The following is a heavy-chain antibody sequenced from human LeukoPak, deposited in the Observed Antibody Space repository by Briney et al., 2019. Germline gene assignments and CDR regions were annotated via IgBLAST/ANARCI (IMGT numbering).Heavy chain of an antibody. CDR3: ARDYYGSGSYVD. J-gene: IGHJ4*02. CDR2: IYYSGST. Sequence: SETLSLTCTVSSGSISSSNYYWGWIRQPPGKGLEWIGTIYYSGSTHYNPSLKSRITICVDTSKNQFSLKLTSVTAADTAVYYCARDYYGSGSYVDWGQGTLVTVSS. D-gene: IGHD3-10*01. V-gene: IGHV4-39*02. CDR1: SGSISSSNYY.